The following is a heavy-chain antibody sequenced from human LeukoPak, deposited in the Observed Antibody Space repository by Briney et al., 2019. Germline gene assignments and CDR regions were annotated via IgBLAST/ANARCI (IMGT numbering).Heavy chain of an antibody. J-gene: IGHJ3*02. CDR3: ARGPINYYDKFDI. Sequence: SETLSLTCTVSGGSISSGSYYWSWIRQPAGKGLEWIGRIYTSESTDYNPSLKSRVTMSVDTSKNQFSLKLTSVTAADTAVYYCARGPINYYDKFDIWGQGTMVTVSS. D-gene: IGHD3-22*01. CDR2: IYTSEST. V-gene: IGHV4-61*02. CDR1: GGSISSGSYY.